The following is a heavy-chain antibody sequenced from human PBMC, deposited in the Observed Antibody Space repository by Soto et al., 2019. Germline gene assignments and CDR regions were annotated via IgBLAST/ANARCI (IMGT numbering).Heavy chain of an antibody. Sequence: QVQLHQWGAGLVRPSETLALTCAVNGGSFTTNHWNWIRQSPAKGLEWIGEISPDGATNFNPTLKSRLFMSVETSKRQFSLHLTSVTASDTAVYFCARGLAAQSFYFDFWGQGTLVTISS. V-gene: IGHV4-34*01. CDR1: GGSFTTNH. D-gene: IGHD3-16*02. J-gene: IGHJ4*02. CDR2: ISPDGAT. CDR3: ARGLAAQSFYFDF.